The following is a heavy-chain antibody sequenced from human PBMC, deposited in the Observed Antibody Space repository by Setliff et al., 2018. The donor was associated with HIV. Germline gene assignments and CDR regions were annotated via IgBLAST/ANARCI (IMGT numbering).Heavy chain of an antibody. D-gene: IGHD2-15*01. V-gene: IGHV1-3*01. CDR2: INVGKGDT. Sequence: ASVKVSCKASGYTFTTYSLHWVRQAPGQSLEWMGWINVGKGDTKYSQDFQGRITITRDTSANTAYMELSRLTSEDTAVYFCARGALLAVFDFDHWGHGTLFTVSS. CDR1: GYTFTTYS. CDR3: ARGALLAVFDFDH. J-gene: IGHJ4*01.